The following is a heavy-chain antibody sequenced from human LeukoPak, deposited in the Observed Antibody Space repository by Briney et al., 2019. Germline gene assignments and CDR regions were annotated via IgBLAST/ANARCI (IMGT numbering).Heavy chain of an antibody. CDR1: GFTFSNYASFNNYA. CDR3: AKSTIGYSYGFVEGHFDY. J-gene: IGHJ4*02. V-gene: IGHV3-23*01. CDR2: ISGDGGST. Sequence: GGSLRLSCAASGFTFSNYASFNNYAMSWVRQAPGKGLEWVSSISGDGGSTFYAESVKGRCTISRDNSKNTLYLQMNSLRAEDTAVYYCAKSTIGYSYGFVEGHFDYWGQGTLVTVSS. D-gene: IGHD5-18*01.